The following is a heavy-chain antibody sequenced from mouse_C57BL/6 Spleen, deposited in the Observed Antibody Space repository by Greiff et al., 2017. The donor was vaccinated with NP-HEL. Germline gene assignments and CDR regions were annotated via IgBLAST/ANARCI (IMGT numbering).Heavy chain of an antibody. CDR1: GFTFSSYG. CDR2: ISSGGSYT. V-gene: IGHV5-6*02. Sequence: DVKLVESGGDLVKPGGSLKLSCAASGFTFSSYGMSWVRQTPDKRLEWVATISSGGSYTYYPDSVKGRFIISRDHAKNTLYLQMSSLKSEDTAMYYCATHPPPYYYGSREGYFDVWGTGTTVTVSS. CDR3: ATHPPPYYYGSREGYFDV. J-gene: IGHJ1*03. D-gene: IGHD1-1*01.